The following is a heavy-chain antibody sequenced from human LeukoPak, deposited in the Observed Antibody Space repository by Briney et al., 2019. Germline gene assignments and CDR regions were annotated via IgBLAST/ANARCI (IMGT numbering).Heavy chain of an antibody. CDR2: IRGDGGGT. J-gene: IGHJ4*02. CDR1: GFTFSTYA. CDR3: ARDGTLDY. D-gene: IGHD1-14*01. V-gene: IGHV3-23*01. Sequence: GGSLRLSCAAAGFTFSTYAMTWVRLAPGKGLERVSGIRGDGGGTYYADSVKGRFTISRDNSKNTLYLQMNSLRAEDTAVYYCARDGTLDYWGQGTLVTVSP.